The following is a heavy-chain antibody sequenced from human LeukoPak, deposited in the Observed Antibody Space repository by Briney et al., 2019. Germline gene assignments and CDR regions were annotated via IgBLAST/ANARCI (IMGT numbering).Heavy chain of an antibody. Sequence: GGSLRLSCGASGFSFSNYAMHWVRQAPDKGLEWVAVISYDGNTKYYAGSVRGRFTISRDNSKNTLSLQMNRLSVEDTAVYYCANGGYYSGSGSTFDYWGQGTLVTVSS. CDR1: GFSFSNYA. CDR2: ISYDGNTK. CDR3: ANGGYYSGSGSTFDY. V-gene: IGHV3-30-3*01. D-gene: IGHD3-10*01. J-gene: IGHJ4*02.